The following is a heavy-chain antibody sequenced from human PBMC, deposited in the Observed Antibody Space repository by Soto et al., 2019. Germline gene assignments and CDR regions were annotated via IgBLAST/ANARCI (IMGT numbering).Heavy chain of an antibody. CDR1: GSSISSSNW. CDR2: IYYSGTT. D-gene: IGHD1-26*01. Sequence: QVQLQESGPGLVKPSETLSLTCAVSGSSISSSNWWGWIRQHPGKGLEWIGYIYYSGTTYYNQSPKSRRTMQVDTSKTQVSLKLTAVTAVDTAGYYCARREIQGPIDYWGQGTLVTVSS. CDR3: ARREIQGPIDY. J-gene: IGHJ4*02. V-gene: IGHV4-28*01.